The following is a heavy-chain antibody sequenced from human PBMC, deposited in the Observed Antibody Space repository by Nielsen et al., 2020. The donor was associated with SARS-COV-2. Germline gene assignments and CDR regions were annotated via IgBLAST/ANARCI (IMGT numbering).Heavy chain of an antibody. Sequence: GESLKISCVVSGFNFRGYWMTWVRQAPGKGLEWMGNIKLDGSEKYYVDSVKGRFTISRDNAKNSLFLQMNSLRAEDTATYYCAREFGAGAFGFWGQGTQVTVSS. CDR2: IKLDGSEK. CDR1: GFNFRGYW. J-gene: IGHJ4*02. D-gene: IGHD3-16*01. V-gene: IGHV3-7*01. CDR3: AREFGAGAFGF.